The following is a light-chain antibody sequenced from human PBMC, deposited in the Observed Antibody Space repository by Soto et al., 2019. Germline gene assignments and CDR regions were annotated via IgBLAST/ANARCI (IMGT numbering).Light chain of an antibody. CDR1: SSNIGAGYN. V-gene: IGLV1-40*01. Sequence: QSVLTQPPSVSGAPGQRVTISCTGSSSNIGAGYNVHWYQQVPGTAPKLLIYGDSNRPSGVPDRFSGSKSGTSASLAITGLQAEDEADYYCQSYDGSLSGGLFGGGTKLTVL. J-gene: IGLJ3*02. CDR3: QSYDGSLSGGL. CDR2: GDS.